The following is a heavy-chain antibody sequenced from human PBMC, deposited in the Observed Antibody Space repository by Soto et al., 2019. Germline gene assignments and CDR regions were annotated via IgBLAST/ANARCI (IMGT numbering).Heavy chain of an antibody. V-gene: IGHV3-23*01. Sequence: PGGSLRLSCAASGFAFSSHPMSWVRQAPEKGLEWVSGISDSGGLTYNADSVKGRFTISRDNSKNTLYLQMNSLRAEDTAVYYCARRAFGSSRTFDIRGQGTRGTVSS. D-gene: IGHD2-15*01. CDR1: GFAFSSHP. J-gene: IGHJ3*02. CDR3: ARRAFGSSRTFDI. CDR2: ISDSGGLT.